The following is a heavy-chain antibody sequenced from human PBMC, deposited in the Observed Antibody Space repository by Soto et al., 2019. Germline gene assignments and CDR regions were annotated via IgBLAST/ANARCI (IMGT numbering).Heavy chain of an antibody. CDR2: VTHDGSLY. D-gene: IGHD2-8*02. CDR3: VKDRSDTWSFDY. CDR1: GFTFSSCA. J-gene: IGHJ4*02. Sequence: QVQLVESGGGVVQPGRSLRLSCVASGFTFSSCAMLWVRQVPGEGLEWLAVVTHDGSLYPYADSVKGRFSISRDNSRKTLYLQMNSLRPEDTAVYYCVKDRSDTWSFDYWGQGTLVTVSS. V-gene: IGHV3-30*18.